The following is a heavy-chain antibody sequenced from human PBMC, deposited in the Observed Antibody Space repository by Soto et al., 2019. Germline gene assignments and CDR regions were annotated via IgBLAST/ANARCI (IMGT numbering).Heavy chain of an antibody. D-gene: IGHD1-26*01. CDR3: ARGVTAGVDY. CDR2: IIPISGTT. CDR1: GGTFNTYT. Sequence: GASVKVSCKASGGTFNTYTFNWVRQVPGQGLEWMGGIIPISGTTNYAQKLQGRVTLTADTSINTAYMELSSLTSDDTAFYYCARGVTAGVDYWGQGTLVTVSS. J-gene: IGHJ4*02. V-gene: IGHV1-69*06.